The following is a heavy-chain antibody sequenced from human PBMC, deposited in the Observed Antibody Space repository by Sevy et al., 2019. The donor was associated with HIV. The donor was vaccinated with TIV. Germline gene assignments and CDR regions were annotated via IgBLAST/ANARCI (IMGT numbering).Heavy chain of an antibody. CDR1: GYTFTSYG. CDR2: ISAYNGNT. V-gene: IGHV1-18*01. J-gene: IGHJ3*02. Sequence: TSVKVSCKASGYTFTSYGISWVRQAPGQGLEWMGWISAYNGNTNYEQKLQGRVTMTTDTSTSTAYMELRSLRSDDTAVYYCARGYYDSSVGWGAPDDAFDIWGQGTMVTVSS. CDR3: ARGYYDSSVGWGAPDDAFDI. D-gene: IGHD3-22*01.